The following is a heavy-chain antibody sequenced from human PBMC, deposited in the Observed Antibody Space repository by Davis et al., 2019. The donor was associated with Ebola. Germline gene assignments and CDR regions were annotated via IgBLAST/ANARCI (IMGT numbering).Heavy chain of an antibody. CDR1: GYMFSSYG. Sequence: ASVKVSCKAFGYMFSSYGISWVRQAPGQGLKWMGWISGYNGNTHYAQIFQGRVTMTTDTSTGTAYMELRSLRSDDTAVYFCARTSIVGTSTTASDIWGQGTMVTVSS. J-gene: IGHJ3*02. D-gene: IGHD1-26*01. CDR2: ISGYNGNT. CDR3: ARTSIVGTSTTASDI. V-gene: IGHV1-18*01.